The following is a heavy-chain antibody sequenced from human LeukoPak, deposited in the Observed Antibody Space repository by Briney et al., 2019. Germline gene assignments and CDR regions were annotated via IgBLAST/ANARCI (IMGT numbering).Heavy chain of an antibody. CDR2: ISSSGSTI. J-gene: IGHJ4*02. CDR3: AMHDYGDYVLLDY. V-gene: IGHV3-11*01. CDR1: GFTFSDYY. Sequence: GGSLRLSCAASGFTFSDYYMSWIRQAPGKGLEWVSYISSSGSTIYYADSVKGRFTISRDNAKNSLYLQMNSLSADDTAVYYCAMHDYGDYVLLDYWGQGTLVTVSS. D-gene: IGHD4-17*01.